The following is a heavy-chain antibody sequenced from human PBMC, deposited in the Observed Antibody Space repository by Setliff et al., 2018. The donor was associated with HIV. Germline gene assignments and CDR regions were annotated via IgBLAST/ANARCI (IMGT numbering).Heavy chain of an antibody. D-gene: IGHD6-19*01. CDR3: ARIPYRSAWFSGGHDAFDI. V-gene: IGHV1-18*01. Sequence: ASVKVSCKPSGYTFTSYGLTWVRQAPGQGLEWMGWISAYNGNTKYAQSFQDRVAMSTATATSTVYMEMRRLRSEDTAVYFCARIPYRSAWFSGGHDAFDIWGQGTMVTVSS. CDR1: GYTFTSYG. J-gene: IGHJ3*02. CDR2: ISAYNGNT.